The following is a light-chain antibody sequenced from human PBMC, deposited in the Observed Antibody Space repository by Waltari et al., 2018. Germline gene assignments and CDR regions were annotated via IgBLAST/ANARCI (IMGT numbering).Light chain of an antibody. J-gene: IGKJ1*01. CDR3: QQSYTTPRTYKNPRT. Sequence: DIQLTQSPSSLSASVGDRVSITCRASESIGNRLNWYQQRPGKAPKLLIYAASTLQSGVPSRFTGSGSGTDFTLTIGSLQPEDFATYYRQQSYTTPRTYKNPRTFGQGTQVEIK. V-gene: IGKV1-39*01. CDR2: AAS. CDR1: ESIGNR.